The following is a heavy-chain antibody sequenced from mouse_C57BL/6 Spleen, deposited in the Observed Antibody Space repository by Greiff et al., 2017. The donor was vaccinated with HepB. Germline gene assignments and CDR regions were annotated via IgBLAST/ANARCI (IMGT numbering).Heavy chain of an antibody. V-gene: IGHV1-52*01. CDR3: ARSGDYDRGYAMFY. CDR1: GYTFTSYW. CDR2: IDPSDSET. J-gene: IGHJ4*01. Sequence: QVQLQQPGAELVRPGSSVKLSCKASGYTFTSYWMHWVKQRPIQGLEWIGNIDPSDSETHYNQKFKDKATLTVDKSSSTAYMQLSSLTSEDSAVYYCARSGDYDRGYAMFYWGQGTSVTVSS. D-gene: IGHD2-4*01.